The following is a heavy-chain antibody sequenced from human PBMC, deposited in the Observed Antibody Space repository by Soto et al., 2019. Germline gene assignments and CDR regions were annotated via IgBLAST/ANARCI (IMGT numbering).Heavy chain of an antibody. CDR1: GFTFSNYA. J-gene: IGHJ4*02. V-gene: IGHV3-23*01. CDR2: ISGGGDST. CDR3: AKRSLTPAAMKSPFDY. D-gene: IGHD2-2*01. Sequence: EVQLLESGGGLVQPGGSLRLSCAASGFTFSNYAMSWVRQAPGKGLEWVSTISGGGDSTYYADSVKGRFTISRDNSKNTLYLQVNSLRAEDTAADYCAKRSLTPAAMKSPFDYWGQGTLVTGSS.